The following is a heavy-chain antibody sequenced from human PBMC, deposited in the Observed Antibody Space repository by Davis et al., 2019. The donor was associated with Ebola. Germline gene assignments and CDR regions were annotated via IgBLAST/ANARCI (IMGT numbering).Heavy chain of an antibody. D-gene: IGHD3-9*01. CDR2: IYYSGST. V-gene: IGHV4-59*08. J-gene: IGHJ6*02. Sequence: PGGSLRLSCTVSGGSISSYYWSWIRQPPGKGLEWIGYIYYSGSTNYNPSLKSRVTISVDTSKNQFSLKLSSVTAADTAVYYCARVLRYFDWDYYGMDVWGQGTTVTVSS. CDR1: GGSISSYY. CDR3: ARVLRYFDWDYYGMDV.